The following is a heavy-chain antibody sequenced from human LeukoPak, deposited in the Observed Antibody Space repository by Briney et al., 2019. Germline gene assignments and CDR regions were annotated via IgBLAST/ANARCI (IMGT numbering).Heavy chain of an antibody. Sequence: SVKVSCKASGGTFISYAISWVRQAPGQGLEWMGGIIPIFGTANYAQKFQGRVTITTDESTSTAYMELSSLRSEDTAVYYCARGSTVTSEIDYWGQGTLVTVSS. J-gene: IGHJ4*02. CDR3: ARGSTVTSEIDY. CDR1: GGTFISYA. D-gene: IGHD4-17*01. CDR2: IIPIFGTA. V-gene: IGHV1-69*05.